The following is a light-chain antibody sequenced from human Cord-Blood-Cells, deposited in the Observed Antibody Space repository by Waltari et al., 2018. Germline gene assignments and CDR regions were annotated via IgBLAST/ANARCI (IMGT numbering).Light chain of an antibody. J-gene: IGLJ2*01. CDR2: DVS. V-gene: IGLV2-11*01. CDR1: SSDVGGYNY. Sequence: QSALTQPRSVSGSPGQSVTISCTGTSSDVGGYNYVLWYQQHPGKPPKLMIYDVSKRPSGVPDRFSGSKSGNTASLTISGLQAEDEADYYCCSYAGSYTFVVFGGGTKLTVL. CDR3: CSYAGSYTFVV.